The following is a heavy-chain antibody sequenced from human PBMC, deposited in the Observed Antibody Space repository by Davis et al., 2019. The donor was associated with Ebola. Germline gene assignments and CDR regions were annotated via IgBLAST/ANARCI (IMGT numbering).Heavy chain of an antibody. Sequence: GESLKISCAASGFTFSSYGMHWVRQAPGKGLEWVSAISGSGGRTFYADSVKGRFTISRDNSKNTLFLQMNSLRAEDTAVYYCAKDYYESSGYYYGPNWFDPWGQGTLVTVSS. CDR1: GFTFSSYG. V-gene: IGHV3-23*01. CDR2: ISGSGGRT. D-gene: IGHD3-22*01. J-gene: IGHJ5*02. CDR3: AKDYYESSGYYYGPNWFDP.